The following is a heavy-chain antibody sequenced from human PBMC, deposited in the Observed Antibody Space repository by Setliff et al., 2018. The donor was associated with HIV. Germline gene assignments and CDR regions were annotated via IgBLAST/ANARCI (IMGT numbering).Heavy chain of an antibody. CDR3: ARDPGYTSGSTFHFDY. Sequence: SETLSLTCALSGYTISSGYYWAWIRQPPGKGLEWIGRISYGGGTHYNPSLRSRVIMSVDTSKNHFSLSLSSVTAADTAVYFCARDPGYTSGSTFHFDYWGQGTLVTVSS. CDR1: GYTISSGYY. J-gene: IGHJ4*02. D-gene: IGHD5-18*01. V-gene: IGHV4-38-2*02. CDR2: ISYGGGT.